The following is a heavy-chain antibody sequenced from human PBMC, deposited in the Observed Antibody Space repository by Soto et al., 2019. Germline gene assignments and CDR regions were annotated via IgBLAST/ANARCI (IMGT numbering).Heavy chain of an antibody. J-gene: IGHJ4*02. Sequence: SETLSLTCTVSGGSISSYYWSWIRQPPGKGLEWIGYIYYSGNTNYNPSLKSRVTISVDTSKNQFSLKLSSVTAADTAVYYRARGRWLQLPDYWGQGTLVTVSS. V-gene: IGHV4-59*01. CDR1: GGSISSYY. CDR3: ARGRWLQLPDY. CDR2: IYYSGNT. D-gene: IGHD5-12*01.